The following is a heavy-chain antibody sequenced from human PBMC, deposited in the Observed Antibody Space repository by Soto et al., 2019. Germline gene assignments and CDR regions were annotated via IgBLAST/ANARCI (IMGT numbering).Heavy chain of an antibody. J-gene: IGHJ3*02. D-gene: IGHD3-3*01. CDR1: GYTFTGHY. CDR2: INPNSGGT. V-gene: IGHV1-2*02. CDR3: ARGPYDFWSGSADAFDI. Sequence: ASVKVSCKASGYTFTGHYMHWVRQAPGQGLEWMGWINPNSGGTNYAQKFQGRVTMTRDTSISTAYMELSRLRSDDTAVYYCARGPYDFWSGSADAFDIWGQGTMVTVSS.